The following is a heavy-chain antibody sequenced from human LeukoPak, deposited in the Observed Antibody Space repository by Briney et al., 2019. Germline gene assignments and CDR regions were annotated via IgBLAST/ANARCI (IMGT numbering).Heavy chain of an antibody. CDR1: GVSITDYY. D-gene: IGHD7-27*01. J-gene: IGHJ6*02. Sequence: PSETLSLTCSVSGVSITDYYWSWIRQPPGKGPEWIGYIFYKGYTNYSPSLKGRVTISIDTSKNQFSLKLSSVTAADTAVYYCARAPNWGGHYYYGMDVWGQGTTVTVSS. CDR3: ARAPNWGGHYYYGMDV. V-gene: IGHV4-59*13. CDR2: IFYKGYT.